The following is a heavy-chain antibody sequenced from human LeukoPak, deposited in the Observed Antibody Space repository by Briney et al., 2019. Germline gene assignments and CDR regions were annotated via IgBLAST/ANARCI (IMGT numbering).Heavy chain of an antibody. D-gene: IGHD3-10*02. V-gene: IGHV3-7*01. Sequence: GGSLRLSCAASGCTFSSYWMSWVRQAPGKGLEWVANIKQDGSEKYYVDSVKGRFTISRDNAKNSLYLQRNSLRAEDTAVYYCAELGITMIGGVWGKGTTVTISS. J-gene: IGHJ6*04. CDR2: IKQDGSEK. CDR3: AELGITMIGGV. CDR1: GCTFSSYW.